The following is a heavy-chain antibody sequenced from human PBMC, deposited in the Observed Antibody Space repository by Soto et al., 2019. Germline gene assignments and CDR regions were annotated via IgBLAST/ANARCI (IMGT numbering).Heavy chain of an antibody. CDR3: ARSSSSSSGFDWFDP. V-gene: IGHV1-3*01. J-gene: IGHJ5*02. CDR1: GYTFTSYA. CDR2: INAGNGNT. D-gene: IGHD6-6*01. Sequence: ASVKVSCKASGYTFTSYAMHWVRQAPGQRLEWMGWINAGNGNTKYSQKFQGRVTITRDTSASTAYMELSSLRSEDTAVYYCARSSSSSSGFDWFDPWGQGTLVTVSS.